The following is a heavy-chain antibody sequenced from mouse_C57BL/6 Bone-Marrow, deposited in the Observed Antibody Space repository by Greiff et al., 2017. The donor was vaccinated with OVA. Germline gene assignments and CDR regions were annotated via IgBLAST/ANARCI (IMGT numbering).Heavy chain of an antibody. V-gene: IGHV14-2*01. CDR3: ATPHCYGSSPGYFDV. Sequence: VQLQQSGAELVKPGASVKLSCTASGFNIKDYYMHWVKQRTEQGLEWIGRIDPEDGETKYAPKFQGKATITADTSSNTAYLQLSSLTSEDTAVYYSATPHCYGSSPGYFDVWGTGTTVTVSS. CDR2: IDPEDGET. J-gene: IGHJ1*03. CDR1: GFNIKDYY. D-gene: IGHD1-1*01.